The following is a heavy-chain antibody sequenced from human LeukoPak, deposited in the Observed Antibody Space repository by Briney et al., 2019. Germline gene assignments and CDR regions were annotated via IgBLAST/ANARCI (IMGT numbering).Heavy chain of an antibody. D-gene: IGHD4-11*01. Sequence: PSETLSLTCTVSGGSISGGYWSWIRQPPGRGLEWIGYVYTSGSTNYNPSLKSRVTISVDTSKSRFALKLSSMTAADTAVYYCAKSYFDYSTYYSYYFNLWGQGALVTVSS. CDR1: GGSISGGY. CDR3: AKSYFDYSTYYSYYFNL. CDR2: VYTSGST. V-gene: IGHV4-4*09. J-gene: IGHJ4*02.